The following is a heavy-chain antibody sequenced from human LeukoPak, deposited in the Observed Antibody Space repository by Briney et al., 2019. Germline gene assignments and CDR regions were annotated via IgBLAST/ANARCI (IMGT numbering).Heavy chain of an antibody. V-gene: IGHV1-2*02. Sequence: EASVKVSCKASGYTFAGYYIHWVRQAPGQGLEWMGWISPNSGGTNYAQKFQGRVTMTRDTSISTAYMELSRLRSDDTAVYYCARDPATPVDYWGQGTLVTVSS. D-gene: IGHD5-24*01. CDR3: ARDPATPVDY. CDR1: GYTFAGYY. J-gene: IGHJ4*02. CDR2: ISPNSGGT.